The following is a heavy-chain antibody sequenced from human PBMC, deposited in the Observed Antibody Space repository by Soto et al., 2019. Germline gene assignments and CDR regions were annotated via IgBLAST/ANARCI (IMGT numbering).Heavy chain of an antibody. D-gene: IGHD3-22*01. Sequence: PSETLSLTCSVSGGSISSYYWSWIRQPPGKGLEWIGYIYYSGSTNYNPSLKSRVTISVDTSKNQFSLKLSSVTAADTAVYYCARFYYYDSSAAFDIWGQGTMVTVSS. CDR2: IYYSGST. V-gene: IGHV4-59*01. J-gene: IGHJ3*02. CDR1: GGSISSYY. CDR3: ARFYYYDSSAAFDI.